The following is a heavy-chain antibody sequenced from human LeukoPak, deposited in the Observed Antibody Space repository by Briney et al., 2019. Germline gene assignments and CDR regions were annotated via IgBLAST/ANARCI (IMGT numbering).Heavy chain of an antibody. V-gene: IGHV4-34*01. Sequence: SETLSLTCAVYGGSFSGYYWSWIRQPPGKGLEWIGEINHSGSTNYNPSLKSRVTISVDTSKNQFSLKLSSVTAADTAVYYCARDSNGWFDPWGQGTLVTVSS. CDR3: ARDSNGWFDP. D-gene: IGHD2-8*01. CDR2: INHSGST. J-gene: IGHJ5*02. CDR1: GGSFSGYY.